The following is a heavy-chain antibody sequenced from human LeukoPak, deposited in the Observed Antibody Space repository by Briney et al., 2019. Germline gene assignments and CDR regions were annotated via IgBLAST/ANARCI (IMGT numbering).Heavy chain of an antibody. CDR3: AKEGASIAVAGIDF. CDR2: ISGGSSGI. V-gene: IGHV3-23*01. J-gene: IGHJ4*02. Sequence: PPGGSLRLSCAASGFIFSHYGMTWVRQAPGRGLEWVSGISGGSSGIYYSDSAKGRFTISRDNSKNTVYLQMNSLRADDTAVYYCAKEGASIAVAGIDFWGQGTLVTVSS. CDR1: GFIFSHYG. D-gene: IGHD6-19*01.